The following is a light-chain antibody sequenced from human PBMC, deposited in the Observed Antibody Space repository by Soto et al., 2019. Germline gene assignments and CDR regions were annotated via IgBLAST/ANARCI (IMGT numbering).Light chain of an antibody. CDR2: AAS. Sequence: DIQMTQSPSSVSASVGDSVTITCRASQGISSWLAWYQQKPGKAPKLLIYAASTLQRGVPSRFGGGGSGTDFTLTINSLQPEDSAIYYCQQAHSFPLTFGGGTKVEIK. CDR3: QQAHSFPLT. J-gene: IGKJ4*01. V-gene: IGKV1-12*01. CDR1: QGISSW.